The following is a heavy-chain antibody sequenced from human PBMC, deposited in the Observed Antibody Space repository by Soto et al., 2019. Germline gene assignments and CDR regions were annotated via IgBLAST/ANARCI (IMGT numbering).Heavy chain of an antibody. CDR1: GGSVSSGSHY. D-gene: IGHD3-16*02. Sequence: QVQLQESGPGLVKPSETLSLTCTVSGGSVSSGSHYWSWIRQPPGKGLEWIAYISYTGTTNYNPSLKSRVTISVDMSKNQCSLRLDSVPAADTAVYYCAIYRSDKLMSYDAFDIWGQGTMVTVSS. CDR2: ISYTGTT. V-gene: IGHV4-61*01. J-gene: IGHJ3*02. CDR3: AIYRSDKLMSYDAFDI.